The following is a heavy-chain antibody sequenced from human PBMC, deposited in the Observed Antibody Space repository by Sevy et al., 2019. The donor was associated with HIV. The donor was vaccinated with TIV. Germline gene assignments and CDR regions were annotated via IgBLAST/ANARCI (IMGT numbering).Heavy chain of an antibody. J-gene: IGHJ4*02. Sequence: ASVKVSCKVSGYTLTKLSMHWVRQAPGKGLEWMGSFDPEDGETIHAQRFQGRLSMTEDTPTETAYIEMSSLNSEETAVYYCATTKDYYDNSGDPFDYWGQGSLVTVSS. CDR1: GYTLTKLS. CDR2: FDPEDGET. CDR3: ATTKDYYDNSGDPFDY. D-gene: IGHD3-22*01. V-gene: IGHV1-24*01.